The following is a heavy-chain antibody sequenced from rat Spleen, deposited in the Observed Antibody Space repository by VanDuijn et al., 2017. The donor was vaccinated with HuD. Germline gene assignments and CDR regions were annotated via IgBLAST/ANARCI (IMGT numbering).Heavy chain of an antibody. CDR1: GFTFINYY. V-gene: IGHV5-25*01. J-gene: IGHJ2*01. CDR3: TTGAHYFDY. Sequence: EVQLVESGGGLVQPGRSMKLSCAASGFTFINYYMAWVRQAPTKGLEWVASISTVGDNTYYRDSVKGRFTISRDNAKSILYLQMDSLRSEDTATYYCTTGAHYFDYWGQGVMVTVSS. CDR2: ISTVGDNT.